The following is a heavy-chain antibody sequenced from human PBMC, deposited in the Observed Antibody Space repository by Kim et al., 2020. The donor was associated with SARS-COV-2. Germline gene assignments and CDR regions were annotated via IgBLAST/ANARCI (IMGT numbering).Heavy chain of an antibody. CDR2: IYPGDSDT. V-gene: IGHV5-51*01. Sequence: GESLKISCKGSGYSFTSYWIGWVRQMPGKGLEWMGIIYPGDSDTRYSPSFQGQVTISADKSISTAYLQWSSLKASDTAMYYCARQYAAAGTYYYYGMDVWGQGPTVTVSS. J-gene: IGHJ6*02. CDR3: ARQYAAAGTYYYYGMDV. CDR1: GYSFTSYW. D-gene: IGHD6-13*01.